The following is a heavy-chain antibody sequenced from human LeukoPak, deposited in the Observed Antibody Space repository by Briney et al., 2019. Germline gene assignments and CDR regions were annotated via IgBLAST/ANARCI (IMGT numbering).Heavy chain of an antibody. CDR3: ARDSDCSGGSCYSDY. CDR1: GFTVSSNY. D-gene: IGHD2-15*01. V-gene: IGHV3-53*01. Sequence: GGSLRLSCAASGFTVSSNYMNGVRQAPGKGLEWVSLIYSGGSTYYADSVKGRFTISRDNSKNTLYLQMNSLRAEDTAVYYCARDSDCSGGSCYSDYWGQGTLVTVSS. J-gene: IGHJ4*02. CDR2: IYSGGST.